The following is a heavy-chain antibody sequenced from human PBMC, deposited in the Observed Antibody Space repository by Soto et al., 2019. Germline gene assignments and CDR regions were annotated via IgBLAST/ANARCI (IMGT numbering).Heavy chain of an antibody. V-gene: IGHV3-21*01. D-gene: IGHD2-2*01. J-gene: IGHJ6*02. CDR3: ARGHCSSTSCANYYYYGMDV. CDR1: GFTFSSYS. CDR2: ISSSSSSYI. Sequence: PVGSLRLSCAASGFTFSSYSMNWVRQAPGKGLEWVSSISSSSSSYIYYADSVKGRFTISRDNAKNSLYLQMNSLRAEDTAVYYCARGHCSSTSCANYYYYGMDVWGQGTTVTVSS.